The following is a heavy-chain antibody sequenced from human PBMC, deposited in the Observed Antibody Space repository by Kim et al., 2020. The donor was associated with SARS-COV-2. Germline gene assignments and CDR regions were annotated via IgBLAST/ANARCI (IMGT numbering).Heavy chain of an antibody. V-gene: IGHV3-48*02. CDR2: I. D-gene: IGHD5-18*01. CDR3: AGGISRGYSYG. J-gene: IGHJ4*02. Sequence: IYYADSMKGRFPISRDKAKNSLYLQMNSLRDEDTAVYYCAGGISRGYSYGWGQGTLVTVSS.